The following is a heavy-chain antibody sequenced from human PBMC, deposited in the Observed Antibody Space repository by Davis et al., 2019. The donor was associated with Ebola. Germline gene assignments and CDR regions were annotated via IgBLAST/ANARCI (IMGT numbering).Heavy chain of an antibody. Sequence: GESLKISCAASGFTFSSYSMNWVRQAPGKGLEWVSAISGSGGSTYYADSVKGRFTISRDNSKKTLYLQMNSLRAEDTAVYYCAKSGLSFGLVKYHYGMDVWGKGTTVTVSS. CDR2: ISGSGGST. V-gene: IGHV3-23*01. D-gene: IGHD3-3*01. CDR1: GFTFSSYS. CDR3: AKSGLSFGLVKYHYGMDV. J-gene: IGHJ6*04.